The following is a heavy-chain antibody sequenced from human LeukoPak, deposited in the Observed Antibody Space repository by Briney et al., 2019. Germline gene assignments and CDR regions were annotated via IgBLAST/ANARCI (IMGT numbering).Heavy chain of an antibody. J-gene: IGHJ6*02. Sequence: ASVKVSCKASGGTFSSYAISWVRQAPGEGLEWMGRIIPILGIANYAQKFQGRVTITADKSTSTAYMELSSLRSEDKAVYYCAREALGYCSGGSCSHYYYYGMDVWGQGPTVTVSS. CDR3: AREALGYCSGGSCSHYYYYGMDV. V-gene: IGHV1-69*04. CDR2: IIPILGIA. D-gene: IGHD2-15*01. CDR1: GGTFSSYA.